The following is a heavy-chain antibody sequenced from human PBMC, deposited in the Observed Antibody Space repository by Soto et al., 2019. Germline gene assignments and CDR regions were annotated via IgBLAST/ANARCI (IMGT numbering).Heavy chain of an antibody. CDR3: ARENGGSWYFDL. D-gene: IGHD4-17*01. V-gene: IGHV4-30-4*08. CDR1: GGSISGRGFY. CDR2: SSDTGST. Sequence: SETLSLTCTVSGGSISGRGFYWSWIRQPPGKGLEWIGYSSDTGSTHYNPSLSGRVTVSVDTSKNQFSLKLASVTATDTAVYYCARENGGSWYFDLWGRGSLVTVS. J-gene: IGHJ2*01.